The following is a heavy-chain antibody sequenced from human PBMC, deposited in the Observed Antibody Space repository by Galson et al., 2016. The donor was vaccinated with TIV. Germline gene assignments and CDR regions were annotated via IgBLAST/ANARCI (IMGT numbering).Heavy chain of an antibody. CDR2: IYASDTT. D-gene: IGHD5-24*01. CDR3: AKAGKGDGYPNYFDH. Sequence: SLRLSCAASGFSVSFNHMSWVRQAPGKGLEWVSLIYASDTTYYIDSVKGRFTISRDNSKNTLYLQMNSLRVDDTAVYYCAKAGKGDGYPNYFDHWGQGALVTVTS. V-gene: IGHV3-53*01. J-gene: IGHJ4*02. CDR1: GFSVSFNH.